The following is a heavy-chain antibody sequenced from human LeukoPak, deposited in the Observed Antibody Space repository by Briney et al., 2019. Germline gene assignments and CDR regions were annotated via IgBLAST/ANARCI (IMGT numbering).Heavy chain of an antibody. J-gene: IGHJ4*02. CDR2: IYYSGST. V-gene: IGHV4-31*03. CDR1: GGSISSGGYY. D-gene: IGHD3-10*01. Sequence: SQTLSLTCTVSGGSISSGGYYWSWLRQHPGKGLEWIGYIYYSGSTYYNPSLKSRVTISVDTSKNQFSLKLSSVTAADTAEYYCARDALYGSGYYFDYWGQGTLVTVSS. CDR3: ARDALYGSGYYFDY.